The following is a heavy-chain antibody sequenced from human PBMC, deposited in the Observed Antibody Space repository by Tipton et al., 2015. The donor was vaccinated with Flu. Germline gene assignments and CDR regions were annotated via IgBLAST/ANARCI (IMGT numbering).Heavy chain of an antibody. Sequence: GEALANGRYWDWVRQPPGKGLEWIGNIHHRGSTYYSPSLKSRVTISMDTSKNQFSLTLISVTAADTALYYCARGSPYGSGSRRRFDPWGQGMLVTVSS. J-gene: IGHJ5*02. V-gene: IGHV4-38-2*02. D-gene: IGHD3-10*01. CDR3: ARGSPYGSGSRRRFDP. CDR1: GEALANGRY. CDR2: IHHRGST.